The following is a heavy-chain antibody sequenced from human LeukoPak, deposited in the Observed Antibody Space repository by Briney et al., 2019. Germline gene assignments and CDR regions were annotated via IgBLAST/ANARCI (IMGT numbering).Heavy chain of an antibody. CDR1: GGSFSGYY. V-gene: IGHV4-34*01. CDR2: INHSGST. D-gene: IGHD2-15*01. Sequence: PSETPSLTCAVYGGSFSGYYWSWIRQPPGKGLEWIGEINHSGSTNYNPSLKSRVTISVDTSKNQFSLKLSSVTAADTAVYYCARQSSGGSFDYWGQGTLVTVSS. CDR3: ARQSSGGSFDY. J-gene: IGHJ4*02.